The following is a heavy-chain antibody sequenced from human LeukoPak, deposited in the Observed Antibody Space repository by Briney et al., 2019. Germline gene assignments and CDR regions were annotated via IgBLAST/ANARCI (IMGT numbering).Heavy chain of an antibody. Sequence: SETLSLTCIVSGGSINSYFWSWIRQPPGKGLEWIGYIYYSGSTNYNPSLKSRVTISVDTSRNQFSLKLSSVTAADTAIYYCATTQRLYDSSGYYLARDSWGQGTLVTVSS. CDR2: IYYSGST. CDR1: GGSINSYF. D-gene: IGHD3-22*01. J-gene: IGHJ4*02. V-gene: IGHV4-59*01. CDR3: ATTQRLYDSSGYYLARDS.